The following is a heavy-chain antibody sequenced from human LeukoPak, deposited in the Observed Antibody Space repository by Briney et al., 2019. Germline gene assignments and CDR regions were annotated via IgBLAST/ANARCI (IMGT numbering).Heavy chain of an antibody. Sequence: SETLSLTCTVSGGSISSYYWSWIRQPPGKGLEWIGFIFYSGSTNYNPSLKSRVTISVDTSKNQFSLKLSSVTAADTALYYCAGSYSVSYSMGYWGQGTLVTVSS. CDR1: GGSISSYY. V-gene: IGHV4-59*08. J-gene: IGHJ4*02. CDR3: AGSYSVSYSMGY. CDR2: IFYSGST. D-gene: IGHD1-26*01.